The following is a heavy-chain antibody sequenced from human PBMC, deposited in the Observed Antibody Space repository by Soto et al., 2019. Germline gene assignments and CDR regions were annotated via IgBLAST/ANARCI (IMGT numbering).Heavy chain of an antibody. Sequence: QGLEWMGWINPKNGDTKYAQKFQGRVTMTRDTSISTRYVELSRLRSDDTAVYYCARDLTPYYGPGSLHAGFDYSGQGTL. J-gene: IGHJ4*02. V-gene: IGHV1-2*02. CDR3: ARDLTPYYGPGSLHAGFDY. D-gene: IGHD3-10*01. CDR2: INPKNGDT.